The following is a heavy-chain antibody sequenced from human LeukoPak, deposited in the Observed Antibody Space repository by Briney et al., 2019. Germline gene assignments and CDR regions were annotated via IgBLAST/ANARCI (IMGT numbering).Heavy chain of an antibody. CDR2: ISYDGSDK. D-gene: IGHD2-15*01. J-gene: IGHJ4*02. Sequence: GGSLRLSCAASGFTFSSYGMHWVRQAPGKGLEWVALISYDGSDKYYADSVKGRFTISRDNSKNTLYLQMNSLRAGDTAMYSCATLLLGVGGDYWGQGTLVTVSS. CDR3: ATLLLGVGGDY. V-gene: IGHV3-30*03. CDR1: GFTFSSYG.